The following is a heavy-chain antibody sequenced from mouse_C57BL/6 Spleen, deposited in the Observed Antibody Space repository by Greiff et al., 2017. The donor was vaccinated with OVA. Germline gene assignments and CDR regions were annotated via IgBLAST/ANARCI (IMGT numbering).Heavy chain of an antibody. Sequence: QVQLQQPGAELVRPGSSVKLSCKASGYTFTSYWMHWVKQRPIQGLEWIGNIDPSDSETHYNQKFKDKATLTVDKSSSTAYMQLSSLTSEDSAVYYGARDYYSSNYYAMDYWGQGTSVTVSS. CDR1: GYTFTSYW. V-gene: IGHV1-52*01. CDR3: ARDYYSSNYYAMDY. D-gene: IGHD2-5*01. CDR2: IDPSDSET. J-gene: IGHJ4*01.